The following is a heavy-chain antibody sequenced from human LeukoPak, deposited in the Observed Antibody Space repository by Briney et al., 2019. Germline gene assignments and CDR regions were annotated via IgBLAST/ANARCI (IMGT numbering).Heavy chain of an antibody. CDR2: TSASGAVP. V-gene: IGHV3-11*04. Sequence: GGSLRLSCAASGFRFDSFYMGWIRQVPGKGLDYIALTSASGAVPYYAESVKGRFTISRDNAKNSVSLQMNRLSADDTAVYYCARSLIVASEDYWGQGTLVTVSS. J-gene: IGHJ4*02. D-gene: IGHD3-22*01. CDR3: ARSLIVASEDY. CDR1: GFRFDSFY.